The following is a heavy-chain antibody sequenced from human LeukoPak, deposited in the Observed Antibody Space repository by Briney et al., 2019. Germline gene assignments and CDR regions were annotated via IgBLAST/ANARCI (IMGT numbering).Heavy chain of an antibody. J-gene: IGHJ3*02. CDR2: IYHSGST. Sequence: KSSETLSLTCTVSGGSISSYYWSWIRQPPGKGLEWIGYIYHSGSTYYNPSLKSRVTISVDRSKNQFSLKLSSVTAADTAVYYCARGKLTGDAFDIWGQGTMVTVSS. V-gene: IGHV4-59*12. D-gene: IGHD7-27*01. CDR1: GGSISSYY. CDR3: ARGKLTGDAFDI.